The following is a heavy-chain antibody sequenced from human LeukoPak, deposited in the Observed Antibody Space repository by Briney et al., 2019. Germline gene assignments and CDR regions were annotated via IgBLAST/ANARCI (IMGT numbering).Heavy chain of an antibody. CDR3: AKVGDYGDYALDY. J-gene: IGHJ4*02. D-gene: IGHD4-17*01. CDR1: GFTFSSYA. Sequence: AGGSLRLPCAASGFTFSSYAMSWVRQAPGKGLEWVSAISGSGGSTYYADSVKGRFTISRDNSKNTLYLQMNSLRAEDTAVYYCAKVGDYGDYALDYWGQGTLVTVSS. V-gene: IGHV3-23*01. CDR2: ISGSGGST.